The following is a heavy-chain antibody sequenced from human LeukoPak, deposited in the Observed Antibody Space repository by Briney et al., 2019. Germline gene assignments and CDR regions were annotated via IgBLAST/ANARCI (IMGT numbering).Heavy chain of an antibody. CDR1: GYTFTSHG. CDR2: INPSGGST. V-gene: IGHV1-46*01. J-gene: IGHJ3*02. CDR3: ARVGSSGWFDAFDI. D-gene: IGHD6-19*01. Sequence: ASVKVSCKASGYTFTSHGINWVRQAPGQGLEWMGIINPSGGSTSYAQKFQGRVTMTRDMSTSTVYMELSSLRSEDTAVYYCARVGSSGWFDAFDIWGQGTMVTVSS.